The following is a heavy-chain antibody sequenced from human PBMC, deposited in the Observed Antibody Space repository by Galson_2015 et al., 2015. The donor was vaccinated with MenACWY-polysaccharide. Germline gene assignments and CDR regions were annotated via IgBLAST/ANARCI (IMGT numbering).Heavy chain of an antibody. J-gene: IGHJ4*02. CDR2: INEDGSEK. D-gene: IGHD3-22*01. CDR3: GRPYYRLNTVFDY. V-gene: IGHV3-7*01. Sequence: SLRLSCAASGFTLSTYWMTWVRQAPGKGLEWVANINEDGSEKQYVDSVKGRFTISRDNAKNSVFLQMNSLRAEDTAVYYCGRPYYRLNTVFDYWGQGTLVTVSS. CDR1: GFTLSTYW.